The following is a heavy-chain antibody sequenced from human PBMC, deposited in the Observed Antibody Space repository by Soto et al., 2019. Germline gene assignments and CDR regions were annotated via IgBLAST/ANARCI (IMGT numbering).Heavy chain of an antibody. CDR2: IFYDGYT. V-gene: IGHV4-39*01. D-gene: IGHD2-15*01. Sequence: QLQLQESGPGLVMPSETLCLTCTVSGDSISGSPYFWGWIRQPPGKRLEWNGSIFYDGYTIYTPSLGSRVTRSVDTSYTQFSLNLSSVAVADTSTDFGARLQSAVPHYWGQGTLVTVSS. CDR1: GDSISGSPYF. J-gene: IGHJ4*02. CDR3: ARLQSAVPHY.